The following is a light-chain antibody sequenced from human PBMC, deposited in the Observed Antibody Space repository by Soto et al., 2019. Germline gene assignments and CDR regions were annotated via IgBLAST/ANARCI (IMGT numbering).Light chain of an antibody. J-gene: IGKJ2*01. CDR3: QQSLGIPYT. CDR1: QTISTY. CDR2: AAS. V-gene: IGKV1-39*01. Sequence: DIQMTQSPSALSASVGDRVTITCRASQTISTYLNWYQQKPGKAPKLLIYAASTLQSGVPSRFSGSGSGTDFTLTISSLQPGDFATYYCQQSLGIPYTFGQGTRLEIK.